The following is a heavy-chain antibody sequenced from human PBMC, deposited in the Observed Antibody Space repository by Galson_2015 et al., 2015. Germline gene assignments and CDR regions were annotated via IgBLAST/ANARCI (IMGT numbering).Heavy chain of an antibody. CDR2: IYSGGST. V-gene: IGHV3-53*01. CDR1: GFTVSSNY. Sequence: CAASGFTVSSNYMSWVRQAPGKGLEWVSLIYSGGSTYYADSVKGRLTISRDNSKNTLYLQMNSLRAEDTAVYYCARVIAAQHYTLDVWGQGTTVTVSS. CDR3: ARVIAAQHYTLDV. J-gene: IGHJ6*02. D-gene: IGHD6-13*01.